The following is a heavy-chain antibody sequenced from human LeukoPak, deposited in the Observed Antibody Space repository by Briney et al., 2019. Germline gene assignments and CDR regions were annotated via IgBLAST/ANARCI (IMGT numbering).Heavy chain of an antibody. CDR2: IIPIFGTA. D-gene: IGHD1-14*01. CDR1: GGTFSSYA. V-gene: IGHV1-69*06. J-gene: IGHJ4*02. Sequence: SVKVSCKASGGTFSSYAISWVRQAPGQGLEWMGGIIPIFGTANYAQKFQGRVTMTEDTSTDTAYMELSSLRSEDTAVYYCATGLDFLTWFDYWGQGTLVTVSS. CDR3: ATGLDFLTWFDY.